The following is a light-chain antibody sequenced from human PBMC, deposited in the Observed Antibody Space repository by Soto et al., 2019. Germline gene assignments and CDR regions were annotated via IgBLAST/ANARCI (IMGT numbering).Light chain of an antibody. CDR3: QQYASSPLT. CDR1: QSVRSNY. V-gene: IGKV3-20*01. Sequence: EIVLTQSPGTLSLSSGERATLSCRASQSVRSNYLAWYQQKLGQAPRLLIYGASSRATGIPDRFGGSGSGTDFTLTISSLEPEDFAVYYCQQYASSPLTFGGGTKVEIK. CDR2: GAS. J-gene: IGKJ4*01.